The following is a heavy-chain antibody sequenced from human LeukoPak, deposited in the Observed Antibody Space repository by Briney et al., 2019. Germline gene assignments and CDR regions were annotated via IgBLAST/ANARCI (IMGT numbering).Heavy chain of an antibody. V-gene: IGHV3-20*04. D-gene: IGHD3-22*01. Sequence: PGGSLRLSCAASGFSFHDSGMTWVGQVPGKGLEWVSGISWHSTNRGYADSVKGRFTISRDNAKNSLYLPMSSLRAEDTALYYCARVVDYYDSSAYFDALDIWGQGTMVTVSS. J-gene: IGHJ3*02. CDR1: GFSFHDSG. CDR2: ISWHSTNR. CDR3: ARVVDYYDSSAYFDALDI.